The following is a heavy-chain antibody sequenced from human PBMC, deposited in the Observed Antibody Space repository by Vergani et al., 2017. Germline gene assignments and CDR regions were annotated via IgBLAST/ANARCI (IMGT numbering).Heavy chain of an antibody. CDR1: GGSISSYY. V-gene: IGHV4-59*01. Sequence: QVQLQESGPGLVKPSETLSLTCTVSGGSISSYYWSWIRQPPGKGLEWIGYINDSGSTNYNPSLKSRVTISVDTSKNQFSLKLSSVTAADTAVYYCARVXDIVATITHWYFDLWGRGTLVTVSS. CDR3: ARVXDIVATITHWYFDL. J-gene: IGHJ2*01. D-gene: IGHD5-12*01. CDR2: INDSGST.